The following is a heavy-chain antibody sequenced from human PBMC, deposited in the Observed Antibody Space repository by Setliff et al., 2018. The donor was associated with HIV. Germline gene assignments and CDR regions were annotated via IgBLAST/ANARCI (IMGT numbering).Heavy chain of an antibody. D-gene: IGHD6-13*01. Sequence: GGSLRLSCVASGFTVSSNYMSWVRRAPGKGLEWVSLIYHGGSTYYADSVKGRFTISRDNSKNTLYLQMNSLRAEETAVYYCARATKTPYSSSWSIPGAFDIWGQGTMVTVSS. CDR1: GFTVSSNY. CDR3: ARATKTPYSSSWSIPGAFDI. V-gene: IGHV3-53*01. J-gene: IGHJ3*02. CDR2: IYHGGST.